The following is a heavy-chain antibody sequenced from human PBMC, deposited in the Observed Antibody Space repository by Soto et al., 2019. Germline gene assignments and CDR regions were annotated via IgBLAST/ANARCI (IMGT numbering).Heavy chain of an antibody. J-gene: IGHJ4*02. Sequence: ASVKVSCKASGYTFTSYAMHWVRQAPGQRLEWMGWINAGNGNTKYSQKFQGRVTITRDTSASTAYMELSSLRSEDTAVYYCASHWGSGSGWNVWYFDYWGQGTLVTVSS. D-gene: IGHD6-19*01. CDR1: GYTFTSYA. CDR3: ASHWGSGSGWNVWYFDY. V-gene: IGHV1-3*01. CDR2: INAGNGNT.